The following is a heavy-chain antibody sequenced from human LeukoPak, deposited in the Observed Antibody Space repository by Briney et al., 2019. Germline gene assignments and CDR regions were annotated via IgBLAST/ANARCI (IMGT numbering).Heavy chain of an antibody. J-gene: IGHJ4*02. V-gene: IGHV3-74*03. CDR1: GFTFSRYW. Sequence: PGGSLRLSCAASGFTFSRYWMHWVRQAPGKGLMWVSRISPDGSTTLYADSVKGRFTISRDNAKNTLYLQMSRLRAEDTAVYYCARESGGSCYSDWGQGTLVTVSS. CDR2: ISPDGSTT. CDR3: ARESGGSCYSD. D-gene: IGHD2-15*01.